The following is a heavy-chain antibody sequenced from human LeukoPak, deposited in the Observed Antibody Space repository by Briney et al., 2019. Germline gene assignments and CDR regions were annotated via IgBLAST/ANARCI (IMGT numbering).Heavy chain of an antibody. J-gene: IGHJ4*02. Sequence: RGSLRLSCAASGFTFSSYEMNWVRQAPGKGLEWVSYISSSGSTIYYADSVKGRFTISRDNAKNSLYLQMNSLRAEDTAVYYCASKKESGSYYNGGFDYWGQGTLVTVSS. CDR1: GFTFSSYE. D-gene: IGHD3-10*01. V-gene: IGHV3-48*03. CDR3: ASKKESGSYYNGGFDY. CDR2: ISSSGSTI.